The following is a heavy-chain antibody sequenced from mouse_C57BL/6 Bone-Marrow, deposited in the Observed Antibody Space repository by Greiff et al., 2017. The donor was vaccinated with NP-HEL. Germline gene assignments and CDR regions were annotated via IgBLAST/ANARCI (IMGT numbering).Heavy chain of an antibody. CDR1: GYTFTDYN. Sequence: VQLQQSGPELVKPGASVKIPCKASGYTFTDYNMDWVKQSHGKSLEWIGDINPNNGGTIYNQKFKGKATLTVDKSSSTAYMELRSLTSEDTAVYYCARLHYPYGGYAMDYWGQGTSVTVSS. J-gene: IGHJ4*01. CDR2: INPNNGGT. D-gene: IGHD2-12*01. V-gene: IGHV1-18*01. CDR3: ARLHYPYGGYAMDY.